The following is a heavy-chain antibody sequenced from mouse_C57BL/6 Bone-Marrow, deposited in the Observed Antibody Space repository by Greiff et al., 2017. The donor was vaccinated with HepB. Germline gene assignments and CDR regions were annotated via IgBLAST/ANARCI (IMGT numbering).Heavy chain of an antibody. J-gene: IGHJ3*01. CDR3: TTWVGAWFAY. Sequence: VHVKQSGAELVRPGASVKLSCTASGFNIKDDYTHWVKQRPEQGLEWIGWIDPENGDTEYASKFQGKATITADTSSNTAYLQLSSLTSEDTAVYYCTTWVGAWFAYWGQGTLVTVSA. V-gene: IGHV14-4*01. CDR2: IDPENGDT. D-gene: IGHD1-1*02. CDR1: GFNIKDDY.